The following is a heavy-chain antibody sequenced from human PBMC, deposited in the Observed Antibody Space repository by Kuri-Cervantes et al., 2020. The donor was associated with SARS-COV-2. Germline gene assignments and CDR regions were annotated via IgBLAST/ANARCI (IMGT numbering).Heavy chain of an antibody. D-gene: IGHD1-14*01. Sequence: SVKVSCKASGGILNTYALTWVRQAPGQGLEWMGGIIPTFGTANYAQKFRGRVTITADESTSTAYMELRSLRSDDTAVYYCARGTTGAFDIWGQGKMVTVSS. CDR3: ARGTTGAFDI. CDR1: GGILNTYA. CDR2: IIPTFGTA. V-gene: IGHV1-69*13. J-gene: IGHJ3*02.